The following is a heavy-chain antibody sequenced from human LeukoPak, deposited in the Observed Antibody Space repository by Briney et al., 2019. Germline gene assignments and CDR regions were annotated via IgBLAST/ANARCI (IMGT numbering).Heavy chain of an antibody. CDR1: GFTFTTYW. CDR2: IKQDGTEK. Sequence: GGSLRLSCAASGFTFTTYWMSWVRQAPGKGLEWVANIKQDGTEKYYVDSVKGRFTISRDNAKNSLYLQMNSLRAEDTAVYYCVRGSDYYYYYMDVWGKGTTVTVSS. V-gene: IGHV3-7*01. CDR3: VRGSDYYYYYMDV. J-gene: IGHJ6*03.